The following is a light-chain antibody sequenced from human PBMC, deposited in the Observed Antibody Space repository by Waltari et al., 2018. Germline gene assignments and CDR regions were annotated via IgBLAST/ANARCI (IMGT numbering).Light chain of an antibody. J-gene: IGLJ2*01. CDR3: HSRDSSGNVL. Sequence: SSELTQDPAVSVALGQTVRITCQGAGLRTYYVSWFHHKPGQAPALVIYGKNNRPSGIPDRFSASSSGSTASLTIIGAQAEDEADYYCHSRDSSGNVLIGGGTKLTVV. CDR2: GKN. CDR1: GLRTYY. V-gene: IGLV3-19*01.